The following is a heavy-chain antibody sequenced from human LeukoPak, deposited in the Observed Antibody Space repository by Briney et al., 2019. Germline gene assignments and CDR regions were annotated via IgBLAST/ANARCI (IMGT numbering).Heavy chain of an antibody. CDR1: GFTFSSYW. CDR2: IKQDGSEK. D-gene: IGHD5-18*01. CDR3: ARDKYSYGSSNGGYDY. V-gene: IGHV3-7*01. Sequence: GGSLRLSCAASGFTFSSYWMSWVRQAPEKGLEWVANIKQDGSEKYYVDSVKGRFTISRDNAKNSLYLQMNSLRAEDTAVYYCARDKYSYGSSNGGYDYWGQGTLVTVSS. J-gene: IGHJ4*02.